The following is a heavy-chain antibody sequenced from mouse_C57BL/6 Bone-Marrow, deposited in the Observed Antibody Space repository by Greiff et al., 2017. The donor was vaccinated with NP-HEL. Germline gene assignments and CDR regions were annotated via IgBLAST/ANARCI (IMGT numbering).Heavy chain of an antibody. D-gene: IGHD2-2*01. CDR3: ARSGLGAY. CDR1: GYTFTSYW. Sequence: VQLQQPGAELVKPGASVKLSCKASGYTFTSYWMQWVKQRPGQGLEWIGEIDPSDSYTNYNQKFKGKATLTVDPSSSTAYMQLSSLTSEDSAVYYCARSGLGAYWGQGTLVTVSA. V-gene: IGHV1-50*01. CDR2: IDPSDSYT. J-gene: IGHJ3*01.